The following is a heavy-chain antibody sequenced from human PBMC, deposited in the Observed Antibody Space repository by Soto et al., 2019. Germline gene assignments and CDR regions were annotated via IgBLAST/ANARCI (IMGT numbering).Heavy chain of an antibody. J-gene: IGHJ4*02. CDR2: VSHDGRNT. CDR1: GFTFSDYA. D-gene: IGHD6-19*01. Sequence: VQLVESGGGVVQPGRSLRLSCAASGFTFSDYAMHWVRQAPGKGLEWVAVVSHDGRNTHYADSVKGRFTISRDSSKNTVSLEMASLRAEDRAVYYCAKGGRQWLVTSDFTYGGQGALVTVSS. CDR3: AKGGRQWLVTSDFTY. V-gene: IGHV3-30*18.